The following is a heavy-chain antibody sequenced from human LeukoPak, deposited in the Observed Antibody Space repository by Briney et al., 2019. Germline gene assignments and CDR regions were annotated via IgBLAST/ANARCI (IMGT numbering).Heavy chain of an antibody. CDR3: ARGRVSSTWTFQH. V-gene: IGHV1-8*01. D-gene: IGHD6-13*01. CDR1: GYTFTHYD. Sequence: GASVKASCKASGYTFTHYDINWVRQASGQGLEWMGWMNPSSANTGSAQKFQGRVSMTSDNSISTVYLELNSLTSEDTAVYFCARGRVSSTWTFQHWGQGTQVTVSS. CDR2: MNPSSANT. J-gene: IGHJ1*01.